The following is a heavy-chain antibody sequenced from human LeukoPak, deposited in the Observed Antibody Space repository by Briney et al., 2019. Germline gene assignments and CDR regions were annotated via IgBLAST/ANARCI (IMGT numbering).Heavy chain of an antibody. J-gene: IGHJ3*02. CDR1: GFTFSTYD. Sequence: PGGSLRLSCTASGFTFSTYDMHWVRQATGKGLEWVSAIDTAGATYYSGSVKGRFTISREDARNSLYLQMNSLRAGDTTVYYCVREAGRIGGLNELDIWGRGTMVTVSA. CDR2: IDTAGAT. CDR3: VREAGRIGGLNELDI. D-gene: IGHD1-26*01. V-gene: IGHV3-13*04.